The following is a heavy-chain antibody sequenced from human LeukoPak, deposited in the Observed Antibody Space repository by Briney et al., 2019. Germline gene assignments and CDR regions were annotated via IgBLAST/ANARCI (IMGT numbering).Heavy chain of an antibody. CDR3: ASGLRYFDWSLTYYYYYGMDV. D-gene: IGHD3-9*01. CDR1: GDSISSYY. V-gene: IGHV4-59*01. J-gene: IGHJ6*02. Sequence: SETLSLTCTVSGDSISSYYWSWIRQPPGKGLEWIGYIYYSGSTNYNPSLKSRVTISVDTSKNQFSLKLSSVTAADTAVYYCASGLRYFDWSLTYYYYYGMDVWGQGTTVTVSS. CDR2: IYYSGST.